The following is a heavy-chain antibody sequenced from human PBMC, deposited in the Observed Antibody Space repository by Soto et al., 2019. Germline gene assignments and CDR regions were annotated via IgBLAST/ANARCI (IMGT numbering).Heavy chain of an antibody. CDR2: ASSTGST. D-gene: IGHD2-2*02. CDR1: GASVTSAGYY. J-gene: IGHJ4*02. V-gene: IGHV4-61*08. CDR3: ARYCSNTNCYMLDY. Sequence: QLQESGPGLVRPSETLSLICTVSGASVTSAGYYWSWIRQPPGKGLEWIGYASSTGSTIYNSALKSRVTVSLDMPKNQVSLRLASVTAADRAVYYCARYCSNTNCYMLDYWGQGTLVTASS.